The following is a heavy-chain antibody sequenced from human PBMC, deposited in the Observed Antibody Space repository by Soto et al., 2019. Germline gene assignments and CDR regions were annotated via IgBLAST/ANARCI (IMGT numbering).Heavy chain of an antibody. J-gene: IGHJ5*02. CDR3: ARTLGHRSGWYELNWFDP. Sequence: EVQLVESGGGLVQPGGSLRLSCAASGFTFSSYSMNWVRQAPGKGLEWVSYISSSSSTIYYADSVKGRFTISRDNAKNPLYLQRNSLRDEDTAVYYCARTLGHRSGWYELNWFDPWGQGTLVTVSS. D-gene: IGHD6-19*01. V-gene: IGHV3-48*02. CDR2: ISSSSSTI. CDR1: GFTFSSYS.